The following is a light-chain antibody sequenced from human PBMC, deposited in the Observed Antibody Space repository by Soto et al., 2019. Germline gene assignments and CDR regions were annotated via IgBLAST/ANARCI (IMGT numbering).Light chain of an antibody. Sequence: QSALTQPRSVSGSPGQSVTISCTGTSSDVGGYEYVSWYQQYPGKAPKLMIYAVTRRPSGVPDRFSGSKSGNTASLTISGLQAEDEADYYCQSYDSGLFGLIFGEGTKLTVL. J-gene: IGLJ2*01. CDR2: AVT. V-gene: IGLV2-11*01. CDR3: QSYDSGLFGLI. CDR1: SSDVGGYEY.